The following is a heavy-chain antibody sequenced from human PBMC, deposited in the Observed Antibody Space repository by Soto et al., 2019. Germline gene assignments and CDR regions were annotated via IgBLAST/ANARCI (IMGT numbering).Heavy chain of an antibody. J-gene: IGHJ5*02. V-gene: IGHV1-18*01. CDR1: GYTFTSYG. CDR3: ARESGGYDTNWFDP. CDR2: ISAYNGNT. D-gene: IGHD5-12*01. Sequence: RASVKVSCKASGYTFTSYGISWVRQAPGQGLEWMGWISAYNGNTNYAQKLQGRVTMTTDTSTSTAYMELRSLRSDDTAVYYCARESGGYDTNWFDPWGQGTLVTVSS.